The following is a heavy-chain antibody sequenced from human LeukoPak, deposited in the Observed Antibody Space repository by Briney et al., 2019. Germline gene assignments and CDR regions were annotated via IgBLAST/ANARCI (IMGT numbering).Heavy chain of an antibody. D-gene: IGHD2-21*02. CDR2: ISHTGGST. V-gene: IGHV3-23*01. CDR1: GFTFSSYA. Sequence: GGSLRLSCAASGFTFSSYAMSWVRQAPGKGLEWVSIISHTGGSTYYADSVKGRFTISRDNSKNTLYLQMNSLRAEDTAVYYCAKESCQETGGDCYSPVDYWGQGTLVTVSS. CDR3: AKESCQETGGDCYSPVDY. J-gene: IGHJ4*02.